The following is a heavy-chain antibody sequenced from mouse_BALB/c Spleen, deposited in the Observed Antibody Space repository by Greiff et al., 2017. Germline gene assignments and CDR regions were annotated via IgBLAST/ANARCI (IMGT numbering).Heavy chain of an antibody. V-gene: IGHV5-12-2*01. CDR3: ARRGNHGAMDY. CDR2: ISNGGGST. D-gene: IGHD2-1*01. CDR1: GFTFSSYT. Sequence: EVQRVESGGGLVQPGGSLKLSCAASGFTFSSYTMSWVRQTPEKRLEWVAYISNGGGSTYYPDTVKGRFTISRDNAKNTLYLQMSSLKSEDTAMYYCARRGNHGAMDYWGQGTSVTVSS. J-gene: IGHJ4*01.